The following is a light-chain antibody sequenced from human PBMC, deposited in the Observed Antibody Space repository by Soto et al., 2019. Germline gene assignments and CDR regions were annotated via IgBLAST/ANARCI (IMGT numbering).Light chain of an antibody. J-gene: IGLJ2*01. CDR2: STN. CDR1: SGSVSTSYY. Sequence: QAVVTQEPSFSVSPGGTVTLTCGWSSGSVSTSYYPSWYQQTPGQAPRTLIYSTNTRSSGVPDRFSGSILGNKAALTITGAQADDESDYYCVLYMGSGIRVFGVGTKLTVL. V-gene: IGLV8-61*01. CDR3: VLYMGSGIRV.